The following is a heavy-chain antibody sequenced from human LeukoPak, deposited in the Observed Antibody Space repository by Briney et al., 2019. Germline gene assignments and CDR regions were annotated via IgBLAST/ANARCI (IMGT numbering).Heavy chain of an antibody. D-gene: IGHD4-17*01. CDR1: GGSISSYY. CDR3: AGYGDYYYYGMDV. Sequence: SETLSLTCTVSGGSISSYYWSWIRQPPGKGLEWIGSIYYSGSTYYNPSLKSRVTISVDTSKNQFSLKLSSVTAADTAVYYCAGYGDYYYYGMDVWGQGTTVTVSS. V-gene: IGHV4-59*05. CDR2: IYYSGST. J-gene: IGHJ6*02.